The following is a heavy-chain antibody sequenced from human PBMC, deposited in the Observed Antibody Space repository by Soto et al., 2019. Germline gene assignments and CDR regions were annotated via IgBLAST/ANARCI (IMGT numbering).Heavy chain of an antibody. CDR2: INHSGGT. CDR1: VGSFRASY. J-gene: IGHJ4*02. CDR3: AGAATGRGDFDY. Sequence: QVQLNQWGAGLLKPSETLSLTCAAYVGSFRASYWSWIRQPPGKGLEWIGEINHSGGTNYNPSLKSRVTISVDTSKNQFSLKLTSVTAADTAVYYCAGAATGRGDFDYWGQGTLVTVSS. V-gene: IGHV4-34*01. D-gene: IGHD6-13*01.